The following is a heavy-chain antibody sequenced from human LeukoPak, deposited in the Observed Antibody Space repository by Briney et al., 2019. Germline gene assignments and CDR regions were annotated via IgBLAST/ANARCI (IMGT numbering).Heavy chain of an antibody. V-gene: IGHV3-48*04. Sequence: GGSLRLSCAASGFTFSTYGMNWVRRAPGKGLEWVSGISPSGDITYYADSVKGRFTISRDNAKNSLYLQMNSLRAEDTAVYYCARDLYGDLLFDYWGQGTLVTVSS. CDR1: GFTFSTYG. CDR2: ISPSGDIT. J-gene: IGHJ4*02. D-gene: IGHD4-17*01. CDR3: ARDLYGDLLFDY.